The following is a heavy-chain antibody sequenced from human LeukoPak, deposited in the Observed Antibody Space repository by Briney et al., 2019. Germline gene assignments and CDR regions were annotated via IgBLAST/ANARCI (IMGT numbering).Heavy chain of an antibody. CDR1: GGSISSGSYY. CDR3: ARDRGSSSWYDY. Sequence: SETLSLTCTVSGGSISSGSYYWGWIRQPPGKGLEWIGSIYYSGSTYYNPSLKSRVTISVDTSKNQFSLKLSSVTAADTAVYYCARDRGSSSWYDYWGQGTLVTVSS. J-gene: IGHJ4*02. V-gene: IGHV4-39*07. D-gene: IGHD6-13*01. CDR2: IYYSGST.